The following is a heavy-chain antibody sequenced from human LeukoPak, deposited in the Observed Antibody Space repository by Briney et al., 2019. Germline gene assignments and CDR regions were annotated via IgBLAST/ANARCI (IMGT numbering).Heavy chain of an antibody. CDR1: GFTFSSYS. CDR3: VKETGDLGQGGFEI. V-gene: IGHV3-23*01. Sequence: PGGSLRLSCAASGFTFSSYSMNWVRQSPGKGLEWVSGISWNSGSIGYADSVKGRFTISTDNSKNTLFLEMNSLRPEDTAVYYCVKETGDLGQGGFEIWGQGTTVTVS. CDR2: ISWNSGSI. J-gene: IGHJ3*02. D-gene: IGHD7-27*01.